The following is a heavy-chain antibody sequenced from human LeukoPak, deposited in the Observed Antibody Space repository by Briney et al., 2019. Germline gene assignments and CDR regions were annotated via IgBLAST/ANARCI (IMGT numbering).Heavy chain of an antibody. CDR3: TRDSRSGYSSRGGDY. CDR2: IRSKAYGGTT. D-gene: IGHD6-13*01. V-gene: IGHV3-49*04. Sequence: GGSLRLSCTASGFNFGDYAMSWVRQAPGKGLEWVGFIRSKAYGGTTEYAASVKGRFTISRDDSKSIAYLQMNSLKTEDTGVYYCTRDSRSGYSSRGGDYWGQGTLVTVSS. CDR1: GFNFGDYA. J-gene: IGHJ4*02.